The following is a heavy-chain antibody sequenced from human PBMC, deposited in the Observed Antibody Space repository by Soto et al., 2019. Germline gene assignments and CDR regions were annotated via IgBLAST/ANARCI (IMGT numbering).Heavy chain of an antibody. D-gene: IGHD5-12*01. CDR3: ARNSRDGYNSPCDY. V-gene: IGHV1-69*01. J-gene: IGHJ4*02. Sequence: QVQLVQSGAEVKKPGSSVKVSCKASVGTFSSYAISWVLQAPGQGLEWMGGIIPIFGTANYAQKFQGRVTITADESTSTAYMELSSLRSEDTAVYYCARNSRDGYNSPCDYWGQGTLVTVSS. CDR2: IIPIFGTA. CDR1: VGTFSSYA.